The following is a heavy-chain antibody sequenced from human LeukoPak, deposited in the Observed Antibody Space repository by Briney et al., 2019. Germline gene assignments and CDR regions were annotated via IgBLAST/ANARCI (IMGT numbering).Heavy chain of an antibody. CDR1: AGSISSSSW. Sequence: PSETLSLTCSVSAGSISSSSWWSWVRQSPVKGLEWIGEIYLYGTTNYNPSLKSRVTMSVDRSKNQFSLKLSSVTAADTAVYYCARHSSPRYYFDIWGQGTLVTVSS. CDR3: ARHSSPRYYFDI. CDR2: IYLYGTT. D-gene: IGHD6-13*01. V-gene: IGHV4-4*02. J-gene: IGHJ4*02.